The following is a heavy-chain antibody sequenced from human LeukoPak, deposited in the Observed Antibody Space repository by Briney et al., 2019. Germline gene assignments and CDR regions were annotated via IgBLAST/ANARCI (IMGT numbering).Heavy chain of an antibody. D-gene: IGHD3-16*01. J-gene: IGHJ4*02. Sequence: SQTLSLTCAISGDSVSSNSAAWNWIRQSPSRGLEWLGRTYYRSKWSNDYAVSVRSRITITPDTSKNQFSLRLNSVTPADAAVYYCVRSRGGDFDHWGQGTLVTVSS. V-gene: IGHV6-1*01. CDR3: VRSRGGDFDH. CDR2: TYYRSKWSN. CDR1: GDSVSSNSAA.